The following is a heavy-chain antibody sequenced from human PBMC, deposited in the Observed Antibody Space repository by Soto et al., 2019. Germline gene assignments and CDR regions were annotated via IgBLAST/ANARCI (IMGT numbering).Heavy chain of an antibody. CDR3: ARGPIWVYGDYDIDY. J-gene: IGHJ4*02. Sequence: SETLSLSCTVSGASMSSGGYYWTWIRQSPGKGLEWIGYIYYSGSTYYNPSLKSRVTISVDTSKNQFSLKLSSVTAADTAVYYCARGPIWVYGDYDIDYWGQGTLVTVSS. CDR2: IYYSGST. CDR1: GASMSSGGYY. D-gene: IGHD4-17*01. V-gene: IGHV4-30-4*08.